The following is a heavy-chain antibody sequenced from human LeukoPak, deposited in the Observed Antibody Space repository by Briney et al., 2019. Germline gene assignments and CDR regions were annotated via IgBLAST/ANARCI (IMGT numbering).Heavy chain of an antibody. D-gene: IGHD6-19*01. J-gene: IGHJ3*02. CDR1: RYTFSAYW. Sequence: GGSLRLSCAASRYTFSAYWMSWVRQAPGKGLEWVANIKQDGSEKYCVDSVKGRFTISRDNAKNSLYLQMNSLRAEDTAVYYCAREAAVAGDAFDIWGQGTMVTVSS. V-gene: IGHV3-7*01. CDR3: AREAAVAGDAFDI. CDR2: IKQDGSEK.